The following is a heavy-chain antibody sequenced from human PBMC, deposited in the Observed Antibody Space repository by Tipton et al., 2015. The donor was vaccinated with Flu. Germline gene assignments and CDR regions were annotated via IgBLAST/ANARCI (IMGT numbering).Heavy chain of an antibody. J-gene: IGHJ6*02. CDR1: GGFVSSYY. V-gene: IGHV4-59*02. CDR3: ARDTSYGLDV. CDR2: IYNNQYT. Sequence: TLSLTCTVSGGFVSSYYWNWIRQPPGKGLEWIGYIYNNQYTKYNPSLKSRVTVSVDPSMSQFSLRLTSVTAADTAVYYCARDTSYGLDVWGQGTTVTVSS.